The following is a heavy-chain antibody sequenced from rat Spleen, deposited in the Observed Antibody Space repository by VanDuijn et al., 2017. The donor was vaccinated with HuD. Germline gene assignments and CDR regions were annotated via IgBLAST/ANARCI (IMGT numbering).Heavy chain of an antibody. V-gene: IGHV3-1*01. CDR2: ISYRGST. J-gene: IGHJ2*01. CDR1: GCSITSNY. D-gene: IGHD1-1*01. CDR3: ARIYYMDFDY. Sequence: EVQLQESGPGLVKPSQSLSLTCSVTGCSITSNYWGWIRKFPGNKMEWIGHISYRGSTSYNPSLKSRISITRDTSKNLFFLQLNSVTTEETATYYCARIYYMDFDYWGQGVMVTVSS.